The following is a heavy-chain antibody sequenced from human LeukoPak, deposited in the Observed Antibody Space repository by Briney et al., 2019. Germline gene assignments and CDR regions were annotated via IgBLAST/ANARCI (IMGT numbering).Heavy chain of an antibody. Sequence: GGSLRLSCAASGFTFSSYGMHWVRQAPGKGLEWVAAIWYDGSNKYYADSVKGRFTISRDNSKNTLYLQMNSLRAEDTAVYYCAREMDDSSGYYFDYWGQGTLVTVSS. D-gene: IGHD3-22*01. CDR1: GFTFSSYG. J-gene: IGHJ4*02. CDR2: IWYDGSNK. V-gene: IGHV3-33*01. CDR3: AREMDDSSGYYFDY.